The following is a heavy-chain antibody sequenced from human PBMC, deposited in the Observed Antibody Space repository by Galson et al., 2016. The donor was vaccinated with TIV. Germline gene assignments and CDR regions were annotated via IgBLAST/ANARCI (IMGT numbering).Heavy chain of an antibody. D-gene: IGHD6-13*01. CDR1: EFTFITSG. V-gene: IGHV1-58*01. J-gene: IGHJ5*02. Sequence: SVKVSCKASEFTFITSGVHWVRQARGQRLEWIGWIVTGSGDTNYAQSFQQRVTITRDMSTSTAYMELRSLGSEDTAVYYCAGSAIPATGNMASWGQGTLITVSS. CDR3: AGSAIPATGNMAS. CDR2: IVTGSGDT.